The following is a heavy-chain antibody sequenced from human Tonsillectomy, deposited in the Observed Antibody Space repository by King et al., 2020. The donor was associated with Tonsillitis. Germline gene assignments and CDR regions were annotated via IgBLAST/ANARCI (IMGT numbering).Heavy chain of an antibody. Sequence: TLKESGPALVKPTQTLTLTCTFSGFSLSTSGRCVSWIRQPPGKALEWLSLIGWDDDKYYITFLKTRPTISKDTSKNQVVLTMTNMDPVDTATYYCARTQGYSSGWYEGYYFDYWGQGTLVTVSS. D-gene: IGHD6-19*01. CDR1: GFSLSTSGRC. J-gene: IGHJ4*02. CDR2: IGWDDDK. V-gene: IGHV2-70*01. CDR3: ARTQGYSSGWYEGYYFDY.